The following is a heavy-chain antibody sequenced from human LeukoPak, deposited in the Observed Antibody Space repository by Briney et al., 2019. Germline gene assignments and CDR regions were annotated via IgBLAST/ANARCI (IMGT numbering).Heavy chain of an antibody. CDR2: INPSGGST. CDR1: GYTFTSYY. Sequence: ASVKVSCKASGYTFTSYYMHWVRQAPGQALEWMGIINPSGGSTSYAQKFQGRVTTTRDTSTSTVYMELSSLRSEDTAVYYCAREYEPLFDYWGQGTLVTASS. CDR3: AREYEPLFDY. J-gene: IGHJ4*02. D-gene: IGHD3-16*01. V-gene: IGHV1-46*01.